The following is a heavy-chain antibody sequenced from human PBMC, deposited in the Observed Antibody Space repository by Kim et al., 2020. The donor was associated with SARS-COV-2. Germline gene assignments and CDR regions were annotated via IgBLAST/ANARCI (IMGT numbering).Heavy chain of an antibody. J-gene: IGHJ6*02. CDR2: IYYSGST. Sequence: SETLSLTCTVSGGSISSGDYYWSWIRQPPGKGLEWIAYIYYSGSTYYNPSLKSRVTISVDTSKNQFSLKLSSVTAADTAVYYCARWVGGNLRGIQGYGMDVWGQGTTVTVSS. V-gene: IGHV4-30-4*01. CDR1: GGSISSGDYY. D-gene: IGHD2-15*01. CDR3: ARWVGGNLRGIQGYGMDV.